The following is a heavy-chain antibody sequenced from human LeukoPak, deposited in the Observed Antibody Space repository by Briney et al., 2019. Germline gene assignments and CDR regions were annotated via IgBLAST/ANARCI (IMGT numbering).Heavy chain of an antibody. CDR3: ARGPRRWPAVGYFDL. V-gene: IGHV6-1*01. D-gene: IGHD5-24*01. Sequence: SQTLSLTCAISGDSVSSNSTACNWIRQSPSRGLEWLGRTYYRSKWYSDYAVSVKSRITINPDTSKNQFSLQLNSVTPEDTAVYYCARGPRRWPAVGYFDLWGRGTLVTVSS. J-gene: IGHJ2*01. CDR1: GDSVSSNSTA. CDR2: TYYRSKWYS.